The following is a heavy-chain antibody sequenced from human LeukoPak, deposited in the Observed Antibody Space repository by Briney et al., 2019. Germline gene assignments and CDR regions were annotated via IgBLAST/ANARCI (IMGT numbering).Heavy chain of an antibody. CDR3: AKDLYSGSHAECFQH. J-gene: IGHJ1*01. Sequence: PGWSLRLSCAASGFTFSSYAMSWLRQAPGKGLEWVSGISGGGGSTYYADSVKGRFTISRDNSEDTLYLQMSSLRAEDTAVYYCAKDLYSGSHAECFQHWGQGTLVTVSS. D-gene: IGHD1-26*01. CDR2: ISGGGGST. V-gene: IGHV3-23*01. CDR1: GFTFSSYA.